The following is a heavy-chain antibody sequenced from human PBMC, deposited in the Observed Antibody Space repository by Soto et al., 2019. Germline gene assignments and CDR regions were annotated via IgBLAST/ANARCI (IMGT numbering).Heavy chain of an antibody. V-gene: IGHV3-21*06. CDR2: ISSTTNYI. CDR1: GFTFTRYS. CDR3: ARESDDLTSILGY. J-gene: IGHJ4*02. Sequence: EVQLVESGGGLVKPGGSLRLSCAASGFTFTRYSMNWVRQAPGKGLEWVSSISSTTNYIYYGDSMKGRFTISRDNAKNSLYLEMNSLRAEDTAVYYCARESDDLTSILGYWGQGTLVTLSS.